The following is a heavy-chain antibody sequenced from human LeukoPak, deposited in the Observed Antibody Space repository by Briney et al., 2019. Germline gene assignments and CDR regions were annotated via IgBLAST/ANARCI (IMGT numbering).Heavy chain of an antibody. Sequence: GGSLRLPCAASGFTFSSYAMSWVRQAPGKGLEWVSAISGSGGSTYYADSVKGRFTISRDNSKNTLYLQMNSLRAEDTAVYYCAKDPGVATIPEKNLFDYWGQGTLVTVSS. CDR3: AKDPGVATIPEKNLFDY. D-gene: IGHD5-12*01. J-gene: IGHJ4*02. CDR1: GFTFSSYA. CDR2: ISGSGGST. V-gene: IGHV3-23*01.